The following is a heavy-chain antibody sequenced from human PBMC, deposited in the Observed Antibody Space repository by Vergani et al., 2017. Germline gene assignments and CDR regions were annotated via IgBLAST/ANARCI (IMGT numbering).Heavy chain of an antibody. J-gene: IGHJ4*02. V-gene: IGHV4-34*09. CDR3: ARTCVSRGACGYGY. D-gene: IGHD1-1*01. CDR2: INHSGST. Sequence: QVQLQESGPGLVKPSQTLSLTCAVYGGSFSGYYWSWIRQPPGKGLEWIGEINHSGSTNYNPSLKSRVTISVDTSKNQFSLKLSSVTAADTAVYYCARTCVSRGACGYGYWGQGTLVTVSS. CDR1: GGSFSGYY.